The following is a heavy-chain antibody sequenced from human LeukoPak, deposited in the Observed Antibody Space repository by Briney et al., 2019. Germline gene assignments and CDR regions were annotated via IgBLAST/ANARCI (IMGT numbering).Heavy chain of an antibody. V-gene: IGHV3-30*18. Sequence: PGRSLRLSCAASGFTFSSYGMHWVRQAPGKGLEWVAVISYDGSNKYYADSVKGRFTISRDNSKNTMYLQMNSLRAEDTAVYYCAKVRLWYQLLDRLDYWGQGTLVTVSS. J-gene: IGHJ4*02. CDR3: AKVRLWYQLLDRLDY. D-gene: IGHD2-2*01. CDR2: ISYDGSNK. CDR1: GFTFSSYG.